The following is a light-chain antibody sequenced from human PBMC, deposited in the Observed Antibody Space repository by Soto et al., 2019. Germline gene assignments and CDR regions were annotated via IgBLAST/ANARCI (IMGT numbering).Light chain of an antibody. V-gene: IGLV1-40*01. CDR2: GSS. Sequence: QSVLTQPPSLSWAPGQRVTISFTGSTSNIGADYDVHWYQQLPGTAPKLLIYGSSDRPSGVPDRFSGSKSGTSAPLAITGLQAEDEADYYCQSYDSSLINYVFGTGTKVTVL. CDR1: TSNIGADYD. J-gene: IGLJ1*01. CDR3: QSYDSSLINYV.